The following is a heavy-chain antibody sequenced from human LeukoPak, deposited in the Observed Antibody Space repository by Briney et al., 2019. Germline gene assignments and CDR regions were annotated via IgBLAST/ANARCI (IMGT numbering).Heavy chain of an antibody. J-gene: IGHJ6*03. CDR1: GFTFSSYG. CDR3: AKGESDRHYYYMDV. V-gene: IGHV3-33*06. Sequence: GGSLRLSCAASGFTFSSYGMHWVRQAPGKGLEWVAVIWYDGSNKYYADSVKGRFTISRDNSKNTLYLQMNSLRAEDTAVYYCAKGESDRHYYYMDVWGKGPTVTVSS. CDR2: IWYDGSNK.